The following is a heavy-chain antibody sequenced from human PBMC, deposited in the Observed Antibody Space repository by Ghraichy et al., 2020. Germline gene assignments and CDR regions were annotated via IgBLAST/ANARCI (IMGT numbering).Heavy chain of an antibody. V-gene: IGHV5-51*01. D-gene: IGHD1-20*01. J-gene: IGHJ4*02. Sequence: GESLNISCKGSGYSFATYWIGWVRQMPGKGLEWMGILYPGDSDTRYSPSFQGQVTMSADNSISTAYLQWSSLKASDTAVYYCAASLYNSGRWGYFDFWGQGTLVTVSS. CDR3: AASLYNSGRWGYFDF. CDR2: LYPGDSDT. CDR1: GYSFATYW.